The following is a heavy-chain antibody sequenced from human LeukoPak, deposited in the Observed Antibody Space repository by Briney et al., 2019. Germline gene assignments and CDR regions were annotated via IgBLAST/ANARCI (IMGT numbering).Heavy chain of an antibody. CDR1: GGSISSSSYY. D-gene: IGHD5-12*01. CDR3: ARRGKGYDNWFDP. J-gene: IGHJ5*02. Sequence: SETLSLTCTVSGGSISSSSYYWGWIRQPPGKGLEWIGGIYYSGSTYYNPSLKSRVTISVDTSKNQFSLKLSSVTAADTAVYYCARRGKGYDNWFDPWGQGTLVTVSS. V-gene: IGHV4-39*01. CDR2: IYYSGST.